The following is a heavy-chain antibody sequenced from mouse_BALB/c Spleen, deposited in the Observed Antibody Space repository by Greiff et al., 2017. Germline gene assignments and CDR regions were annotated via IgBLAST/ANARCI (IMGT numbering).Heavy chain of an antibody. V-gene: IGHV5-6-5*01. CDR2: ISSGGST. Sequence: DVMLVESGGGLVKPGGSLKLSCAASGFTFSSYAMSWVRQTPEKRLEWVASISSGGSTSYPDSVKGRFTISRDNARNILYLQMSSLRSEDTAMYYCARGDGYYGGYFGVWGAGTTVTVSS. D-gene: IGHD1-1*01. J-gene: IGHJ1*01. CDR3: ARGDGYYGGYFGV. CDR1: GFTFSSYA.